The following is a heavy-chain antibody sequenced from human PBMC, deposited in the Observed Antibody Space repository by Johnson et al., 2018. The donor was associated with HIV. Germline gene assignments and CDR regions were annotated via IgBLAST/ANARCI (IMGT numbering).Heavy chain of an antibody. Sequence: VQLVESGGGLVQPGGSLRLSCAASGFTFSSYAMSWVRQAPGKGLEWVSAISGSGGSTYYADSVKGRFTVSRDNSKNTLFLQMNGLRAEDTAVYYCAREGRTGPDTFDIWGQGTMLTVSS. V-gene: IGHV3-23*04. CDR1: GFTFSSYA. CDR2: ISGSGGST. CDR3: AREGRTGPDTFDI. J-gene: IGHJ3*02.